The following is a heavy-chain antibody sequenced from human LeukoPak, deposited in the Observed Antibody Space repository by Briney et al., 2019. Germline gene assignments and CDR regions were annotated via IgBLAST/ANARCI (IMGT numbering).Heavy chain of an antibody. D-gene: IGHD3-10*01. J-gene: IGHJ6*03. CDR3: ARDGLNTMVRGKIHYYYMDV. CDR2: IYCSGRT. V-gene: IGHV4-39*02. Sequence: SETLSLTCAVSGGSLSSNSYYWGWIRQPPGRGLERIGSIYCSGRTYYKPSLKSRVTISVDTSKNQFSLKLSSVTAADTAVYYCARDGLNTMVRGKIHYYYMDVWGKGTTVTISS. CDR1: GGSLSSNSYY.